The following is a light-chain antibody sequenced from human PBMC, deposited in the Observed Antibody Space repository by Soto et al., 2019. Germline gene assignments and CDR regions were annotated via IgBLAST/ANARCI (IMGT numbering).Light chain of an antibody. CDR2: GAS. CDR1: QSVSSIF. V-gene: IGKV3-20*01. J-gene: IGKJ5*01. CDR3: KHYDDSPLIT. Sequence: EIVLTQSPGTLSLSPGERATLSCRASQSVSSIFLAWYQQKPGQAPKLLIYGASSRATGIPERFSGSGSGTDFTLTISRLEPEDFAVYYCKHYDDSPLITFGQWTRLELK.